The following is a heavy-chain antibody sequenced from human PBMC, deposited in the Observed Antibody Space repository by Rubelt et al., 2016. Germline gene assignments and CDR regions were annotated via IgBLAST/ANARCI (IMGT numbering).Heavy chain of an antibody. CDR1: GGSFSGYY. D-gene: IGHD3-22*01. J-gene: IGHJ5*02. V-gene: IGHV4-59*10. CDR3: ARADYYASSGSHNWFDP. CDR2: ICTSGST. Sequence: QVQLQQWGAGLLKPSETLSLTCAVYGGSFSGYYWSWIRQPAGKGLEWIGRICTSGSTYYNPSLKSRVTISVDTAKNQFSRKLRSVTAADRAVYYCARADYYASSGSHNWFDPWGQGTLVTVSS.